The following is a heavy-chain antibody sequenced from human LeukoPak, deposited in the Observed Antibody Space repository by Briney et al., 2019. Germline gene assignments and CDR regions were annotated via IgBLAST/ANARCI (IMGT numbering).Heavy chain of an antibody. J-gene: IGHJ6*04. CDR3: ARTGLGEPNYYGMDV. CDR1: GGTFSSYA. Sequence: SVKVSCKASGGTFSSYAISWVRQAPGQGLEWMGGIIPIFGTANYAQKFQGRVTITADESTSTAYMELSSLRSEDTAVYYCARTGLGEPNYYGMDVRGKGTTVTVSS. V-gene: IGHV1-69*13. D-gene: IGHD3-16*01. CDR2: IIPIFGTA.